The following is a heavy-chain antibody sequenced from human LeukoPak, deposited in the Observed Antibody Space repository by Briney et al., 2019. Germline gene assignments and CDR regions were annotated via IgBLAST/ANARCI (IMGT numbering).Heavy chain of an antibody. CDR3: ASSRDLYLDAFTSYWYFDV. V-gene: IGHV4-34*01. Sequence: SETLSLTCAVYGASFREYYWSWIRQAPGKGLEWIGEINDSGHGRYNASLKSRVTMSVDTSKNQLSLKLKSVTAADTAVYYCASSRDLYLDAFTSYWYFDVWGRGSLVTVSS. J-gene: IGHJ2*01. CDR1: GASFREYY. D-gene: IGHD3-16*01. CDR2: INDSGHG.